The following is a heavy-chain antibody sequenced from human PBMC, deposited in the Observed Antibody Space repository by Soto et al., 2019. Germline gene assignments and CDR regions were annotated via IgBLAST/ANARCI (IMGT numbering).Heavy chain of an antibody. J-gene: IGHJ4*02. V-gene: IGHV3-30*18. CDR2: ISYDGSNK. CDR1: GFTFSSYG. D-gene: IGHD1-7*01. CDR3: AKLSITGTTASGDY. Sequence: VQLVESGGGVVQPGRSLRLSCAASGFTFSSYGMHWVRQAPGKGLEWVAVISYDGSNKYYADSVKGRFTISRDNSKNTLYLQMNSLRAEDTAVYYCAKLSITGTTASGDYWGQGTLVTVSS.